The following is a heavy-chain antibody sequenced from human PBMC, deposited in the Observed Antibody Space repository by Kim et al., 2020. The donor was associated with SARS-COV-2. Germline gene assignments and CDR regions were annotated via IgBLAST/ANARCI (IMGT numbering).Heavy chain of an antibody. Sequence: SETLSLTCTVSGGSISSYYWSWIRQPPGKGLEWIGYIYYSGSTNYNPSLKSRVTISVDTSKNQFSLKLSSVTAADTAVYYCARGTYSSGWSWGQGTLVTV. J-gene: IGHJ4*02. D-gene: IGHD6-19*01. CDR1: GGSISSYY. CDR3: ARGTYSSGWS. V-gene: IGHV4-59*01. CDR2: IYYSGST.